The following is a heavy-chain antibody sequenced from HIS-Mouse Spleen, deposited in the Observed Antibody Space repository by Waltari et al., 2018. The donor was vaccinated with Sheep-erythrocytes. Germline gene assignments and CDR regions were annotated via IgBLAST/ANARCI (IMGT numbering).Heavy chain of an antibody. J-gene: IGHJ1*01. CDR3: ARGYCSSTSCYGYFQH. CDR1: GYTFTGYY. D-gene: IGHD2-2*01. V-gene: IGHV1-2*02. Sequence: QVQLVQSGAEVKKPGASVKVSCKASGYTFTGYYMHWVRQAPGQGLEWMGGSNPTSVGTNQRQKFQGRGTMTRDTSISTAYMGLSGLRSDDTAVYYCARGYCSSTSCYGYFQHWGQGTLVTVSS. CDR2: SNPTSVGT.